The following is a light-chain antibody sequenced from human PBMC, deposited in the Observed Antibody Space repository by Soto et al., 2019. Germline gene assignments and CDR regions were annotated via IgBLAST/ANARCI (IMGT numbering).Light chain of an antibody. V-gene: IGKV1-27*01. CDR2: AAS. CDR1: QGIGNH. CDR3: QKYKSAPST. J-gene: IGKJ3*01. Sequence: DIQMTQSPSSLSASVGDRVTITCRASQGIGNHLAWYQQKPGKAPNLLIYAASTLQSGVPSRFSGSGFGTDFTLTISSLQPEDVATYYCQKYKSAPSTFGPGTKVDI.